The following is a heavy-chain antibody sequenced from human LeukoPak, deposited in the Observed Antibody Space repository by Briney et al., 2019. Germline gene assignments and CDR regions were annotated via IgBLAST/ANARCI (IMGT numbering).Heavy chain of an antibody. CDR3: ARLNTVVTRGAFDI. J-gene: IGHJ3*02. CDR2: VYTSGAS. D-gene: IGHD4-23*01. CDR1: GGSISSYY. V-gene: IGHV4-4*07. Sequence: SETLSLTGTVSGGSISSYYWSWIRQPAGKGLEWIVRVYTSGASNYNPSRRSRVTMSVDTSKNQFSLKLPSVTAADTAVYYCARLNTVVTRGAFDIWGQGTMVSVSS.